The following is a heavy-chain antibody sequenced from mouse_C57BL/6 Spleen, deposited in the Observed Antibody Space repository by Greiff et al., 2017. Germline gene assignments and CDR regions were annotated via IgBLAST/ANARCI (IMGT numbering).Heavy chain of an antibody. CDR3: ATDGYNDWGDYYAMDY. V-gene: IGHV14-4*01. CDR1: GYYFNDYY. D-gene: IGHD2-3*01. Sequence: DVKLEQSGAELVRPGASVKLSCTASGYYFNDYYMHWVKQRPEQGLEWIGWIDPENGVTDYAQKFKGKATITADKSSNTSYMQLRSLTSEDTAVYYCATDGYNDWGDYYAMDYWGQGTSVTVSS. J-gene: IGHJ4*01. CDR2: IDPENGVT.